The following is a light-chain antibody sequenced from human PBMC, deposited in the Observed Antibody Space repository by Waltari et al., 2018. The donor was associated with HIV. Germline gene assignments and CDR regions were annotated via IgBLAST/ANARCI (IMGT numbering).Light chain of an antibody. J-gene: IGLJ3*02. CDR1: SSDVGGYNY. Sequence: QSALTQPASVSGSPGQSITISCTGTSSDVGGYNYVSWYQQHPGKAPKLIIYEVSNRPSGVSTRFSGSKSGNTASLTISGLQAEDEADYYCTSYTTTAPVFGGGTKLTVL. V-gene: IGLV2-14*01. CDR3: TSYTTTAPV. CDR2: EVS.